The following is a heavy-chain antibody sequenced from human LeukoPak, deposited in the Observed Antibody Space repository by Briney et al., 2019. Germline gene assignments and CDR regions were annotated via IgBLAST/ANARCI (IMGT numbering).Heavy chain of an antibody. CDR2: INPNSGGT. CDR1: GYTFTGYY. Sequence: ASVKVSCKASGYTFTGYYMHWVRQAPGQGLEWMGRINPNSGGTNYAQKFQGRVTMTRDTSISTAYMELRSLRSDDTAVYYCASSVSSSWFRDYYYYGMDVWGQGTTVTVSS. J-gene: IGHJ6*02. V-gene: IGHV1-2*06. CDR3: ASSVSSSWFRDYYYYGMDV. D-gene: IGHD6-13*01.